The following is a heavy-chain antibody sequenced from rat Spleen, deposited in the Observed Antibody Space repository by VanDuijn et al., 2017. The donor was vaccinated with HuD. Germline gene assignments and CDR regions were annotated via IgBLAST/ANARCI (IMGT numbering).Heavy chain of an antibody. D-gene: IGHD1-11*01. CDR2: IWTGGST. J-gene: IGHJ4*01. Sequence: QVQLKESGPGLVQPSQTLSLTCTVSGFSLTSYNVHWVRQPTGKGLEWMGMIWTGGSTDYNSALKSRLRSTRDTSKSKVFLKMNSRQTEDIATYYCVRAELRMPYFMDAWGQGASVTVSS. CDR3: VRAELRMPYFMDA. CDR1: GFSLTSYN. V-gene: IGHV2-30*01.